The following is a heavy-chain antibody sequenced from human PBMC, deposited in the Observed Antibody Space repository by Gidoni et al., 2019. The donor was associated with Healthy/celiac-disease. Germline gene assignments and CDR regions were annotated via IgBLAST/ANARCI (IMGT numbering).Heavy chain of an antibody. D-gene: IGHD6-19*01. CDR2: IYTSGST. CDR3: ARDFAAVAGDY. J-gene: IGHJ4*02. CDR1: GGSISSGSYD. V-gene: IGHV4-61*02. Sequence: QVQLQESGPGLVKPSQTLSLTCTVSGGSISSGSYDWSWIRQPAGKGLEWIGRIYTSGSTNYNPSLKSRVTISVDTSKNQFSLKLSSVTAADTAVYYCARDFAAVAGDYWGQGTLVTVSS.